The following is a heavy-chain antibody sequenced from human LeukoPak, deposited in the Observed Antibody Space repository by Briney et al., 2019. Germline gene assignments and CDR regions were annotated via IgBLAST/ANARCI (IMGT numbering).Heavy chain of an antibody. J-gene: IGHJ4*02. V-gene: IGHV4-39*01. CDR3: ASTMVRGVINY. CDR1: GGSISSNSYY. Sequence: SETLSLTCTVSGGSISSNSYYWGWIRQPPGKGLKWIGSIYYSGSTYYNPSLKSRVTISVDTSKNQFSLKLNSVTAADTAVYYCASTMVRGVINYWGQGTLVTVSS. CDR2: IYYSGST. D-gene: IGHD3-10*01.